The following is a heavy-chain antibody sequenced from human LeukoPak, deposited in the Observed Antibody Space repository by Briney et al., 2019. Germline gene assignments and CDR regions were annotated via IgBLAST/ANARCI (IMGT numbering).Heavy chain of an antibody. V-gene: IGHV3-7*04. D-gene: IGHD5-12*01. J-gene: IGHJ4*02. CDR2: IKQDGSEK. Sequence: GGSLRLSCAASGFTFSSYWMSWVRQAPGKGLEWVANIKQDGSEKYYVDSVKGRFTISRDNAKNSLYLQMNSLRAEDTAVYYCARAKRGYSGYDGFDYWGQGTLVTVSS. CDR1: GFTFSSYW. CDR3: ARAKRGYSGYDGFDY.